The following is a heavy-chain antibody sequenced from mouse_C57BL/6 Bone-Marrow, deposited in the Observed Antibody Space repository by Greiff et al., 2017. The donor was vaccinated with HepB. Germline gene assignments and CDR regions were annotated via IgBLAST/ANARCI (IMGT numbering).Heavy chain of an antibody. CDR2: ISNGGGST. CDR1: GFTFSDYY. V-gene: IGHV5-12*01. J-gene: IGHJ4*01. CDR3: ARHGMDY. Sequence: EVQLVESGGGLVQPGGSLKLSCAASGFTFSDYYMYWVRQTPEKRLEWVAYISNGGGSTYYPDNVKGRFTISRDNAKNTLYLQMSRLKSEDTAMYYGARHGMDYWGQGTSVTVSS.